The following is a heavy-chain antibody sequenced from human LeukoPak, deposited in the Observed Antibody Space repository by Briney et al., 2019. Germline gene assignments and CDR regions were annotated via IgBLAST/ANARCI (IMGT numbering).Heavy chain of an antibody. CDR3: ARGGRPDY. CDR1: GFTFSSSW. J-gene: IGHJ4*02. CDR2: IKEDGREK. D-gene: IGHD3-10*01. V-gene: IGHV3-7*01. Sequence: QTGGSLRLYCATSGFTFSSSWMSWVRQAPGKGLECVANIKEDGREKYYVDSVKGRFTISRDNAKNSLYLQMSSLRAEDTAVYYCARGGRPDYWGQGTLVTVSS.